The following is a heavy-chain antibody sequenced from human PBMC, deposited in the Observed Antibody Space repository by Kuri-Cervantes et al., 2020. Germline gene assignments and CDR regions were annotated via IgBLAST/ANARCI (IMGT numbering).Heavy chain of an antibody. CDR2: IKQDGSEK. J-gene: IGHJ4*02. V-gene: IGHV3-7*04. CDR1: GFTFRSHW. CDR3: ARGIDY. Sequence: GGSLRLSCAASGFTFRSHWMNWVRQAPGKGLEWVANIKQDGSEKNYMDSVKGRFTISRDNAKNSLYLQMNSLRAEDSAVYYCARGIDYWGQGTLVTVSS.